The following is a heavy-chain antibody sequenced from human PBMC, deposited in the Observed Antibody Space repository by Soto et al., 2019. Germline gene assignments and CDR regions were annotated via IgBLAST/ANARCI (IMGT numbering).Heavy chain of an antibody. CDR2: IYYSGST. D-gene: IGHD4-4*01. Sequence: LTCTVSGGSISSGDYYWSWIRQPPGKGLEWIGYIYYSGSTYYNPSLKSRVTISVDTSKDQFSLKLSSVTAADTAVYYCARDRVTGWFDPWGQGTLVTVSS. V-gene: IGHV4-30-4*01. CDR3: ARDRVTGWFDP. CDR1: GGSISSGDYY. J-gene: IGHJ5*02.